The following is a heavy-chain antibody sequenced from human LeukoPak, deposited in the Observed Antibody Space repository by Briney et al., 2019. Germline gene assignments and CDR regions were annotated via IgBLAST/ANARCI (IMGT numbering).Heavy chain of an antibody. J-gene: IGHJ5*02. Sequence: GGSLRLSCAASGFTVSRNCMSWVRKAQGPGMELVSVIYSGDSIYYADSVKGRFTTSRDNSKNTLYLQRNSLRAEDTAVYYCASGIWFGDRGWFDPWGQGTLVTVSS. CDR2: IYSGDSI. D-gene: IGHD3-10*01. CDR1: GFTVSRNC. V-gene: IGHV3-66*01. CDR3: ASGIWFGDRGWFDP.